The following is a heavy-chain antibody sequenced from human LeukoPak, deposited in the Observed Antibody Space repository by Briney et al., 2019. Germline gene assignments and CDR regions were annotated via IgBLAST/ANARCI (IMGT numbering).Heavy chain of an antibody. CDR1: GFTFSSYA. V-gene: IGHV3-23*01. D-gene: IGHD5-18*01. Sequence: HPGGSLRLSCAASGFTFSSYAMSWVRQAPGKGLEWVSAISGSGGSTYYADSVKGRFTISRDNSKNTLYLQMNSLRAEDTAVYYCAKGGGYSYATDGGYYYYGMDVWGQGTAVTVSS. CDR3: AKGGGYSYATDGGYYYYGMDV. J-gene: IGHJ6*02. CDR2: ISGSGGST.